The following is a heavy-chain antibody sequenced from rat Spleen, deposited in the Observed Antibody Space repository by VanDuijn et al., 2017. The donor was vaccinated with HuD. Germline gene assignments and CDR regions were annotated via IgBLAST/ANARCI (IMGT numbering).Heavy chain of an antibody. J-gene: IGHJ2*01. Sequence: EVQLVESGGGLVQPGRSMKLSCAASGFTFSNYGMAWVRQAPKKGLEWVAYISTAGSNTFYRDSVKGRFTISRDNDKSTLHLQMDSLRSEDTATYYCTTWDYYDNRFDYWGQGVMVTVSS. CDR2: ISTAGSNT. D-gene: IGHD1-6*01. V-gene: IGHV5-27*01. CDR3: TTWDYYDNRFDY. CDR1: GFTFSNYG.